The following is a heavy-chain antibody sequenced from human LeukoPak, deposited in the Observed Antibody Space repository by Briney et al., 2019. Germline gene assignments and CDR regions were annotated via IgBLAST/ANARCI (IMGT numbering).Heavy chain of an antibody. Sequence: SGGSLRLSCAASGFTFSTYGMHWVRQAPGKGLEWVAVISSDGSNKYYADSVKGRFTISRDNSKNTLYLQMNSLRAEDTAVCYCAKRGYSYSFDYWGQGTLVTVSS. CDR3: AKRGYSYSFDY. V-gene: IGHV3-30*18. D-gene: IGHD5-18*01. CDR2: ISSDGSNK. J-gene: IGHJ4*02. CDR1: GFTFSTYG.